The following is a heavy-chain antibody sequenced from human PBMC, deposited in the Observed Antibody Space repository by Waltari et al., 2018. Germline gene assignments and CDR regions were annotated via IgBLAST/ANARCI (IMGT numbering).Heavy chain of an antibody. J-gene: IGHJ4*02. Sequence: EVQLVESGGGLVQPGGSLRLSCAASGFTVSSTYMSWVRQAPGKGLEWVSVIYSGGSTYYADSVKGRFTISRDNSKNTLYLQMNSLRAEDTAVYYCARGPATAKHFDYWGQGTLVTVSS. V-gene: IGHV3-66*02. CDR2: IYSGGST. CDR1: GFTVSSTY. CDR3: ARGPATAKHFDY. D-gene: IGHD2-21*02.